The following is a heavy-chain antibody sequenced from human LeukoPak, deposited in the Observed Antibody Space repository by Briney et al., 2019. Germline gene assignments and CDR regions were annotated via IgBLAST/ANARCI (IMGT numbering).Heavy chain of an antibody. CDR3: ASKFDF. V-gene: IGHV3-53*01. Sequence: GGSLRLSCVASGLTVSSNYMTWVRQAPGKGLEWVSSIYAGGSTYYADSVKGRFTISRDNSKNTLYLQMNSLRAEDTAMYYCASKFDFWGQGTLVIVSS. CDR2: IYAGGST. CDR1: GLTVSSNY. J-gene: IGHJ4*02.